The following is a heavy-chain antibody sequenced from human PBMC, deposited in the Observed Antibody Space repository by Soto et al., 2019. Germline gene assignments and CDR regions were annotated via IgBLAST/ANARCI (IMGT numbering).Heavy chain of an antibody. CDR3: ARAATYSDILTGYLIDP. J-gene: IGHJ5*02. D-gene: IGHD3-9*01. CDR2: ISAYNGNT. V-gene: IGHV1-18*01. Sequence: ASVKVSCKASGYTFTSYGISWVRQAPGQGLEWMGWISAYNGNTNYAQKLQGRVTMTTDTSTSTAYMELRSLRSDDTAVYYCARAATYSDILTGYLIDPWGQGTLVTVSS. CDR1: GYTFTSYG.